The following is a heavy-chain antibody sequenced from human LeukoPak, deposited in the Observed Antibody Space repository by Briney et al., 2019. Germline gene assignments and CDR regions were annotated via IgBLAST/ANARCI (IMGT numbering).Heavy chain of an antibody. CDR1: GGSISSGDYY. CDR2: IYYSGTT. CDR3: ARYCSSTSCINWFDP. D-gene: IGHD2-2*01. J-gene: IGHJ5*02. V-gene: IGHV4-30-4*01. Sequence: SETLSLTCTVSGGSISSGDYYWGWIRHPPGNGLEWIGYIYYSGTTYYNPSLKSRVTISVDTSKNQFSLKLSSVTAADTAVYYCARYCSSTSCINWFDPWGQGTLVTVSS.